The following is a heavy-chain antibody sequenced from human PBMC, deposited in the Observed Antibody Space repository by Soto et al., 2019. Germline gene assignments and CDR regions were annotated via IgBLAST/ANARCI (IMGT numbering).Heavy chain of an antibody. CDR2: IWYDGSNK. Sequence: QVQLVESGGGVVQPGRSLRLSCAASGFTFSSYGMHWVRQAPGKGLEWVAVIWYDGSNKYYADSVKGRFTISRDNSKTTLYMQMKSLRAEDTAVYYCARDGPPYDFWSGYYDEILYFYYMDVWGKGTTVTVSS. CDR1: GFTFSSYG. CDR3: ARDGPPYDFWSGYYDEILYFYYMDV. V-gene: IGHV3-33*01. D-gene: IGHD3-3*01. J-gene: IGHJ6*03.